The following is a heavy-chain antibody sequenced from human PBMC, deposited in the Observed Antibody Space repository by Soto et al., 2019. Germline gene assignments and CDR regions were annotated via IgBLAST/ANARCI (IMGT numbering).Heavy chain of an antibody. J-gene: IGHJ5*02. CDR1: GGSISGSDDY. D-gene: IGHD3-22*01. CDR2: VYYSGST. Sequence: SETLSLTCTVSGGSISGSDDYWGWIRQSPGRGLEWIGSVYYSGSTYYNPSLKSRVTTSVDTSKNQFFLKLKSVTAADTAVYYCARAYYDTSGYSVDPWGQGTLVTVSS. CDR3: ARAYYDTSGYSVDP. V-gene: IGHV4-39*01.